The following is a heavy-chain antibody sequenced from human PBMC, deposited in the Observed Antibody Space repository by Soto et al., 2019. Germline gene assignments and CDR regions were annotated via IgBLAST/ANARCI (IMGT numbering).Heavy chain of an antibody. Sequence: ASVKVSCKASGYTFTIYCISWVRQAPGQGLEWMGWISAYNGNTNYAQKLQGRVTMTTDTSTSTAYMELRSLRSDDTAVYYCARDFRTKGDYSINWFDPWGQGTLVTVSS. V-gene: IGHV1-18*01. CDR3: ARDFRTKGDYSINWFDP. CDR2: ISAYNGNT. D-gene: IGHD4-17*01. J-gene: IGHJ5*02. CDR1: GYTFTIYC.